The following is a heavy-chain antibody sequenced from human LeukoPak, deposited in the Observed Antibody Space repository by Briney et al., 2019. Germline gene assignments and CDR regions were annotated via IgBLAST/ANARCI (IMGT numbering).Heavy chain of an antibody. Sequence: PGESLRLSCAASEFTFSDFYMTWIRQAPGKGLEWVSYSSSSSTFTNYADSVKGRFTISRDNAKNSLYLQMNSLRAEDTAVYYCAAHHGELGYFDYWGQGTLVTVS. CDR2: SSSSSTFT. CDR3: AAHHGELGYFDY. D-gene: IGHD1-26*01. J-gene: IGHJ4*02. CDR1: EFTFSDFY. V-gene: IGHV3-11*06.